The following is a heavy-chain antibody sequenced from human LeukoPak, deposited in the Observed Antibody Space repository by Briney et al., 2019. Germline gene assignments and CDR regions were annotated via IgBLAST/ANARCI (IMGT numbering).Heavy chain of an antibody. CDR3: TRTLYDSSGNYYFDH. CDR2: INPTSGTT. J-gene: IGHJ4*02. V-gene: IGHV1-46*01. D-gene: IGHD3-22*01. CDR1: GYTFTSYY. Sequence: ASAKVSCMASGYTFTSYYIHWARQAPGQGLEWMGLINPTSGTTKYSQKFKGRVTMTRDTSTSTVYMELSGLRSEDTAVYYCTRTLYDSSGNYYFDHWGQGTLVTVSS.